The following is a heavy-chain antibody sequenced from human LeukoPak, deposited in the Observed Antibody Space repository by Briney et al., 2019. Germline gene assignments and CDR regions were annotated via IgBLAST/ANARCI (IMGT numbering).Heavy chain of an antibody. V-gene: IGHV4-59*01. Sequence: SETLSLTCTVSRGSISSYYWNWIRQSPRRGLEWIGYMFHSGSPNYNPSLKSRVAISIDTSKNQFSLKLSSVTAADTAVYYCARGSRCCSTTSCSSFDYWGQGTLVTVSS. J-gene: IGHJ4*02. CDR1: RGSISSYY. CDR2: MFHSGSP. CDR3: ARGSRCCSTTSCSSFDY. D-gene: IGHD2-2*01.